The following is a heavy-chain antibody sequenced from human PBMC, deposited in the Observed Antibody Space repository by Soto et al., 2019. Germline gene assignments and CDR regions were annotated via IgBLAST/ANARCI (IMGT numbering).Heavy chain of an antibody. CDR3: ARLDKFTSGWS. D-gene: IGHD6-19*01. Sequence: QVHLVESGGGVVQPGRSLRLSCAASGFTFSSYAMHWVRRAPGKGLEWVAAISHDGTTEYYADSVKGRFTVSRDNSKNKVYLQMDSLRPEDTALFYCARLDKFTSGWSWGQGTLVSVSS. J-gene: IGHJ4*02. CDR1: GFTFSSYA. CDR2: ISHDGTTE. V-gene: IGHV3-30-3*01.